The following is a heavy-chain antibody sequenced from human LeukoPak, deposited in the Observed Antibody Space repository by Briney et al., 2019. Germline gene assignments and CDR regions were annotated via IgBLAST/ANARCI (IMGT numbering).Heavy chain of an antibody. V-gene: IGHV3-30-3*01. CDR3: ARAGGGRERGGKYNWFDP. CDR2: ISYDGSNK. J-gene: IGHJ5*02. D-gene: IGHD3-16*01. CDR1: GFTFSSYA. Sequence: PGRSLRLSCAASGFTFSSYAMHWVRQAPGRGLEWVAVISYDGSNKYYADSVKGRFTISRDNSKNTLYLQMNSLRAEDTAVYYFARAGGGRERGGKYNWFDPWGQGTLVTVSS.